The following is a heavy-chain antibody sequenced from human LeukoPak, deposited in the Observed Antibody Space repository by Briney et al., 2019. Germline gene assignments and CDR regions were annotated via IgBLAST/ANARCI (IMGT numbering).Heavy chain of an antibody. D-gene: IGHD2-2*01. CDR1: GYTFTNYA. Sequence: GASVKVSCKASGYTFTNYAMHWVRQAPGQRLEWMGWINPGNGNTKYSQKFQGRVTITRDTSASTAYMELNSLRSEDTAVYYCARDMMGYCSSTSCYSDYYYYMDVWGKGTTVTVSS. CDR3: ARDMMGYCSSTSCYSDYYYYMDV. V-gene: IGHV1-3*01. J-gene: IGHJ6*03. CDR2: INPGNGNT.